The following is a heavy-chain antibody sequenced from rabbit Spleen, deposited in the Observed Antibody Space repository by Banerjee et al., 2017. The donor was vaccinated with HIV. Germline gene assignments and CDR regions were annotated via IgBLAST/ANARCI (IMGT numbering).Heavy chain of an antibody. D-gene: IGHD4-2*01. J-gene: IGHJ4*01. Sequence: QEQLKETGGGLVQPGGSLTLSCKASGFDFSSYGVSWVRQAPGKGLEWIGYIDPVFGSTYYASWVNGRFTISSHNAQNTLYLQLNSLTAADTATYFCVRDSWAFNLWGPGTLVTVS. V-gene: IGHV1S47*01. CDR3: VRDSWAFNL. CDR1: GFDFSSYG. CDR2: IDPVFGST.